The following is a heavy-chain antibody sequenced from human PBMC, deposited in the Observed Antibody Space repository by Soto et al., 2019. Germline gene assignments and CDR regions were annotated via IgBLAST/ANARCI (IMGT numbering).Heavy chain of an antibody. Sequence: SETLSLTCTVSGVSISGYYWSWIRKTPGKGLEWIGYMYNTGSTVYNPSFKSRVTISVDTSKNQFSLKLNSVTAADTAVYYCARDLWGYCGTDCYPLDVWGQGTTVTVS. D-gene: IGHD2-21*02. CDR2: MYNTGST. J-gene: IGHJ6*02. CDR1: GVSISGYY. CDR3: ARDLWGYCGTDCYPLDV. V-gene: IGHV4-59*01.